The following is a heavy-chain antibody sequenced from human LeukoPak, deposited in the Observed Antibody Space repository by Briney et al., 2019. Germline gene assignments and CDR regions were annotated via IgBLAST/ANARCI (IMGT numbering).Heavy chain of an antibody. CDR3: ARYYYDSSDLKVGYFDY. Sequence: ASVKASCKASGYTFTSYYMHWVRQAPGQGLEWMGIINPSGGSTSYAQKFQGRVTMTRDMSTSTVYMELSSLRSEDTAVYYCARYYYDSSDLKVGYFDYWGQGTLVTVSS. D-gene: IGHD3-22*01. J-gene: IGHJ4*02. CDR2: INPSGGST. V-gene: IGHV1-46*01. CDR1: GYTFTSYY.